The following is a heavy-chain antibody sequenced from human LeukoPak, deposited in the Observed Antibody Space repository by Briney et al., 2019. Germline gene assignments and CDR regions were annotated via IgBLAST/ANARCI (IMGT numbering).Heavy chain of an antibody. J-gene: IGHJ4*02. D-gene: IGHD1-7*01. CDR3: AKGGAYNWNYGGPFDY. V-gene: IGHV3-23*01. Sequence: GGSLRLSCVASGSTFPTYAMMWVRQAPGKGLEWVSSIRVSDGARFYADSVKGRFTTSRDDPKNTLFLQMNSLRAEDTAVYYCAKGGAYNWNYGGPFDYWGQGTLVTVSS. CDR2: IRVSDGAR. CDR1: GSTFPTYA.